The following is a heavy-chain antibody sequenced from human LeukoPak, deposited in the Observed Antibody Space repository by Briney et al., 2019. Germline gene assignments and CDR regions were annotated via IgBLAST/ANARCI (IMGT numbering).Heavy chain of an antibody. Sequence: GASLKISCKGSGYSFTSYWFGWGRRMPGRGLEGLGIIYPGDCDTRYSPSFQGQVTISADKSISTAYLQWSSLKASDTAMYYCARLSDKRRDGYKPGGYFDYWGQGTLVTVSS. CDR2: IYPGDCDT. CDR3: ARLSDKRRDGYKPGGYFDY. CDR1: GYSFTSYW. D-gene: IGHD5-24*01. J-gene: IGHJ4*02. V-gene: IGHV5-51*01.